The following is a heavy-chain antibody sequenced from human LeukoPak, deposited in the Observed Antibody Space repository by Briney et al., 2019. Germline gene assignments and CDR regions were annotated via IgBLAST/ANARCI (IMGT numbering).Heavy chain of an antibody. Sequence: PSETLSLTCAVYGGSFSGYYWSWIRQPAGKGLEWIGRIYTSGSTNYNPSLKSRVTISVDTSKNQFSLKLSSVTAADTAVYYCARKGKLGDAFDIWGQGTMVTVSS. CDR1: GGSFSGYY. CDR2: IYTSGST. J-gene: IGHJ3*02. V-gene: IGHV4-59*10. D-gene: IGHD3-16*01. CDR3: ARKGKLGDAFDI.